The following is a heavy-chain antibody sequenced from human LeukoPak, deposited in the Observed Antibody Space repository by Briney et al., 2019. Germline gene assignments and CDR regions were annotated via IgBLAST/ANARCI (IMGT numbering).Heavy chain of an antibody. Sequence: GGSLRLSCAASGFTFNSYMNWVRQAPGKGLEWVSSISSTSSYIYYADSVKGRFTISRDNAKNSLYLQMNSLRADDTAVYYCAIGQSRYFDWYLGFFDYWGQGTLVTVSS. CDR3: AIGQSRYFDWYLGFFDY. J-gene: IGHJ4*02. D-gene: IGHD3-9*01. CDR1: GFTFNSY. V-gene: IGHV3-21*01. CDR2: ISSTSSYI.